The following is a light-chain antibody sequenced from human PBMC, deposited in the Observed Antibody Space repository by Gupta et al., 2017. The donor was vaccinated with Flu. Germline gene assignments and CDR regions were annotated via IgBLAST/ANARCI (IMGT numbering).Light chain of an antibody. CDR2: DNN. CDR3: GTWDSSLSAGGNVV. CDR1: SSNIGNNY. J-gene: IGLJ2*01. V-gene: IGLV1-51*01. Sequence: QSVLTQPPSVSAAPGQKVTISCSGSSSNIGNNYVSWYQQLPGTAPKLLIYDNNKRPSGIPDRFSGSKSGTSATRGITGLQTGDEADYYCGTWDSSLSAGGNVVFGGGTKLTVL.